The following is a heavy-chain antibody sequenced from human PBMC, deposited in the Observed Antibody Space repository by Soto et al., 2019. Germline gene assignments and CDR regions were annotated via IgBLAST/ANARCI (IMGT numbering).Heavy chain of an antibody. CDR3: ARRSQKTVMDLGDY. V-gene: IGHV5-51*01. Sequence: PGESLKISCQGSGYIFSNNWIAWVRQMPGKGLEWMGIIYPGDSDTRYSPSFQGQVTMSADKSISTAYLQWSSLKASDTAMDYCARRSQKTVMDLGDYWGQGTLVTVSS. CDR1: GYIFSNNW. J-gene: IGHJ4*02. CDR2: IYPGDSDT. D-gene: IGHD5-18*01.